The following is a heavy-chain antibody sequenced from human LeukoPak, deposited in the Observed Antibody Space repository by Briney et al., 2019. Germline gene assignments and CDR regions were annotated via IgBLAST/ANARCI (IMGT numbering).Heavy chain of an antibody. D-gene: IGHD6-19*01. V-gene: IGHV1-69*05. J-gene: IGHJ6*03. CDR3: ARSPLAVAGYSYYMDV. Sequence: ASVKVSGKASGGTFSSYAISGVRQAPGQGLEWMGGIIPIFGTANYAHKFQGRVTITTDESTSTAYMELSRLRSEDMAVYYCARSPLAVAGYSYYMDVWGKGTTVTVSS. CDR1: GGTFSSYA. CDR2: IIPIFGTA.